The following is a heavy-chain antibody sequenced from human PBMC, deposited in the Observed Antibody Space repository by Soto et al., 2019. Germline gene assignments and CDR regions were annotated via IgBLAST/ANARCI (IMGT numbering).Heavy chain of an antibody. CDR3: ARGPRLWFGGSYWFDP. J-gene: IGHJ5*02. V-gene: IGHV4-34*01. CDR2: INHSGST. D-gene: IGHD3-10*01. Sequence: QVQLQQWGAGLLKPSETLSLTCAVYGGSFSGYYWSWIRQPPGKGLEWIGEINHSGSTNYNPSLKSRVTISXXTXKXXFSLKLSSVTAADTAVYYCARGPRLWFGGSYWFDPWGQGTLVTVSS. CDR1: GGSFSGYY.